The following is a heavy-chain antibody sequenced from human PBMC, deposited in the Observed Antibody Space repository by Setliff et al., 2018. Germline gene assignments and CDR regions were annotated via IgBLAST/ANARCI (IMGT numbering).Heavy chain of an antibody. J-gene: IGHJ4*02. CDR3: ARGYCDGIGCPAPLYYFDS. CDR1: GYTFISYG. CDR2: MNIDNGKT. V-gene: IGHV1-18*03. Sequence: ASVKVSCKTSGYTFISYGLSWMRQAPGQRLEWMGWMNIDNGKTEYSQEFQDRVTFTRDTFAETAYMELRSLTSDDMAVYYCARGYCDGIGCPAPLYYFDSWGQGTLVTVSS. D-gene: IGHD2-21*01.